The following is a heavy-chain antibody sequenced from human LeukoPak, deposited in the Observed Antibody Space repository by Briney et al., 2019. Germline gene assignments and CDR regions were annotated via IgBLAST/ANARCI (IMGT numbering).Heavy chain of an antibody. CDR2: SSGFNGNT. D-gene: IGHD3-10*01. CDR3: ARMVRGVPFYYGMDV. CDR1: GYTFSNYG. V-gene: IGHV1-18*01. Sequence: ASVKDSCKASGYTFSNYGIRGVRPAPGQELEWMGWSSGFNGNTNYGQKVQGGVIMTTDSYTITAYMELRSLRSDDTAVYYCARMVRGVPFYYGMDVWGQGTRVSVSS. J-gene: IGHJ6*02.